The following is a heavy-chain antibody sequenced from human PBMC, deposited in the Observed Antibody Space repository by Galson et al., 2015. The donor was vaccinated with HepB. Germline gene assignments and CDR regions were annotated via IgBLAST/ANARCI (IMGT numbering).Heavy chain of an antibody. CDR2: ISYDGSNK. CDR1: GFTFSSYG. J-gene: IGHJ4*02. CDR3: AKDLRAARLLGSLGY. Sequence: SLRLSCAASGFTFSSYGMHWVRQAPGKGLEWVAVISYDGSNKYYADSVKGRFTISRDNSKNTLYLQMNSLRAEDTAVYYCAKDLRAARLLGSLGYWGQGTLVTVSS. D-gene: IGHD6-6*01. V-gene: IGHV3-30*18.